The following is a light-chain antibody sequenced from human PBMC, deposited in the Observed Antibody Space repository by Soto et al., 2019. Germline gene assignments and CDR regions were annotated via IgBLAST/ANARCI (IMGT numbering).Light chain of an antibody. J-gene: IGKJ2*01. Sequence: DIQMTQSPSSLSASVGDRVTITCRASQNINSFLNWYQQKPGKAPKLLIYAASSLQSGVPSRFSGSGSGTDFTLTISRLEPEDFAVYYCQQYGSSNTFGQGTKVDIK. CDR3: QQYGSSNT. CDR2: AAS. V-gene: IGKV1-39*01. CDR1: QNINSF.